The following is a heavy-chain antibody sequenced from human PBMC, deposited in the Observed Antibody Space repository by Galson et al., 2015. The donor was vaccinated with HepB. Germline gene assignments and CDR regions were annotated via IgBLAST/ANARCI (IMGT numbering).Heavy chain of an antibody. J-gene: IGHJ4*02. CDR1: GFIFTNAW. V-gene: IGHV3-15*01. CDR3: TTALYY. CDR2: IKTKTDGETT. Sequence: SLRLSCAASGFIFTNAWMTWVRQAPGKGLEWVGRIKTKTDGETTDYAAPVKGRFTISRDDSQNTLYLHMSSLKTEDTAVYYCTTALYYWGQGTLVTVSS.